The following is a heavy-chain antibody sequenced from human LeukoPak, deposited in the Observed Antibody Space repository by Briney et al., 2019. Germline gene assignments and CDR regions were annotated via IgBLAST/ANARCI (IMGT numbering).Heavy chain of an antibody. CDR3: ARRMVDTAMVDLFDY. CDR1: GGSISSYY. CDR2: IYYSGST. V-gene: IGHV4-59*08. J-gene: IGHJ4*02. D-gene: IGHD5-18*01. Sequence: PSETLSLTCTVSGGSISSYYWSWIRQPPGKGLEWIGYIYYSGSTNYNPSLKSRVTISVDTSKNQFSLKLSSVTAADTAVYYCARRMVDTAMVDLFDYWGQGTLVTVSS.